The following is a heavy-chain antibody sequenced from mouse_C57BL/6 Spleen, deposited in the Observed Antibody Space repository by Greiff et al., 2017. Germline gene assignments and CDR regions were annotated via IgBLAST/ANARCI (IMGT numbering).Heavy chain of an antibody. Sequence: VMLVESGAELVKPGASVKLSCKASGYTFTEYTIHWVKQRSGQGLEWIGWFYPGSGSIKYNEKFKDKATLTADKSSSTVYMELSRLTSEDSAVYFCARHEDLAGTFDYWGQGTTLTVSS. V-gene: IGHV1-62-2*01. D-gene: IGHD4-1*01. J-gene: IGHJ2*01. CDR3: ARHEDLAGTFDY. CDR2: FYPGSGSI. CDR1: GYTFTEYT.